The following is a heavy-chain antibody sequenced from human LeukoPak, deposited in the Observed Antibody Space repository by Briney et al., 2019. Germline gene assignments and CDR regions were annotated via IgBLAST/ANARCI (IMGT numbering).Heavy chain of an antibody. CDR1: GGSISSSSYY. CDR2: IYYSGST. J-gene: IGHJ4*02. D-gene: IGHD2-15*01. Sequence: KPSETLSLTCTVSGGSISSSSYYWGWIRQPPGKGLEWIGSIYYSGSTYYNPSLKSRVTISVDTSKNQFSLKLSSVTAADTAVYYCARVVVPPYYFDYWAREPWSPSPQ. CDR3: ARVVVPPYYFDY. V-gene: IGHV4-39*07.